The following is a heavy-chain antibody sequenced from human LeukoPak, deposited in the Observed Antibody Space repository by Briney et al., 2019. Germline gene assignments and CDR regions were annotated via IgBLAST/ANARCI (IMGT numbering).Heavy chain of an antibody. CDR1: GDSVSSSPYS. V-gene: IGHV4-39*01. J-gene: IGHJ4*02. Sequence: KTSETLSLTCTVSGDSVSSSPYSWGWIRQPPGKGLEWIASIRHRGNTFYNPSFKSRVTISVDTSNNRLSLRLSSVTAADTAVYYCARLRDGRWLLEYWGQGTLVTVSS. CDR3: ARLRDGRWLLEY. CDR2: IRHRGNT. D-gene: IGHD3-10*01.